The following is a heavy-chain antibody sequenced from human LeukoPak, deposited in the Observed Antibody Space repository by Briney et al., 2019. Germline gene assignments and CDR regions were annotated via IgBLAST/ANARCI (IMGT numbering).Heavy chain of an antibody. Sequence: PGGSLRLSCAASGFTFSSYSMNWVRQAPGKGLEWVSYISSSSSTIYYADSVKGRFTISRDNAKNSLYLQMNSLRAEDTAVYYCAPGPSSGWYGGSRYFDLWGRGTLVTVSS. D-gene: IGHD6-19*01. J-gene: IGHJ2*01. CDR1: GFTFSSYS. V-gene: IGHV3-48*01. CDR2: ISSSSSTI. CDR3: APGPSSGWYGGSRYFDL.